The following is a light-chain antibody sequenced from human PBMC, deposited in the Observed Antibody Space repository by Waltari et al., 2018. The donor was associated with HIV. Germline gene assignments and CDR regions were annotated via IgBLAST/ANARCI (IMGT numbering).Light chain of an antibody. CDR1: RSTLAHTF. CDR2: YKT. J-gene: IGLJ3*02. V-gene: IGLV1-51*01. CDR3: GTWDGSLNVWV. Sequence: QFVLAPPPSSCAASRREVSNSRAGPRSTLAHTFVPCYPQLPGRAPKLLIYYKTKRPSGNPDRFSGSKSGTSATLAIAGLQTGDEADYYCGTWDGSLNVWVFGGGTKVTV.